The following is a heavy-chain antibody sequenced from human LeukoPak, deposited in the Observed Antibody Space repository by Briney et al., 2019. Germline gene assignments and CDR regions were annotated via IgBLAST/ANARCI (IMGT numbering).Heavy chain of an antibody. D-gene: IGHD1-26*01. CDR2: IYHSGST. J-gene: IGHJ4*02. V-gene: IGHV4-38-2*02. Sequence: SETLSLTCTVSGYSISSGYYWGWIRQPPGKGLEWIGSIYHSGSTYYNPSLKSRVTISVDTSKNQFSLKLSSVTAADTAVYYCARPVGATGYFDYWGQGTLVTASS. CDR1: GYSISSGYY. CDR3: ARPVGATGYFDY.